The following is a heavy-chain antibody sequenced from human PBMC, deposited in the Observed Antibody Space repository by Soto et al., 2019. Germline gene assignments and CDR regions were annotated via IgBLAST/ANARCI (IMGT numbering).Heavy chain of an antibody. CDR1: GYNITAYA. D-gene: IGHD3-3*01. CDR3: AGAPLNYDYWSGYVTHGFDP. J-gene: IGHJ5*02. V-gene: IGHV1-3*01. Sequence: QVQLVQSGAEVKRPGASMKVSCKASGYNITAYAMHWVRQAPGQGLEWMGWSNAGKGKTKYSQKFQGRLSITRDTSANTFYMDLRSLRSEDTAVYYCAGAPLNYDYWSGYVTHGFDPWGQGTLVTVSS. CDR2: SNAGKGKT.